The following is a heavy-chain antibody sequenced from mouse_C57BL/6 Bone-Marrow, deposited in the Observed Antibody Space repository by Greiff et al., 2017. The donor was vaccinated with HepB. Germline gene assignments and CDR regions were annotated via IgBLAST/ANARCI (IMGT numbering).Heavy chain of an antibody. D-gene: IGHD2-5*01. CDR3: ARAPYSKSWFAY. CDR2: IDPNSGGT. V-gene: IGHV1-72*01. J-gene: IGHJ3*01. CDR1: GYTFTSYW. Sequence: QVQLQQPGAELVKPGASVKLSCKASGYTFTSYWMHWVKQRPGRGLEWIGRIDPNSGGTKYNEKFKSKATLTVDKPSSTAYMQLSSLTSEDSAVYYCARAPYSKSWFAYWGQGTLVTVSA.